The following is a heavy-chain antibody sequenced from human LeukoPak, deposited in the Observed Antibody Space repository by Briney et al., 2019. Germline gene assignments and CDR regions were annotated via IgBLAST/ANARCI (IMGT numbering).Heavy chain of an antibody. D-gene: IGHD5-24*01. J-gene: IGHJ4*02. Sequence: GGSLRLSCTASEFTFSRNYMLWVRQAPGKGLEWVSLIFSNGDTHYTDSVKGRFTISRDTSKNTVSLQMNSLRVEDTAMYYCTRDQMNYWGQGTLVTVSS. CDR2: IFSNGDT. CDR3: TRDQMNY. V-gene: IGHV3-53*01. CDR1: EFTFSRNY.